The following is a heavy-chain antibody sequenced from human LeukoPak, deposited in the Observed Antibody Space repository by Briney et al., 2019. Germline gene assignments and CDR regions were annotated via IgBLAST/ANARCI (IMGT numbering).Heavy chain of an antibody. D-gene: IGHD3-22*01. CDR3: ARDRPAQSYYDSSGYYSFYY. Sequence: ASVKVSCKVSGYTFTSYGISWVRQAPGQGLEWMGGIIPIFGTANYAQKFQGRVTITADESTSTAYMELSSLRSEDTAVYYCARDRPAQSYYDSSGYYSFYYWGQGTLVTVSS. J-gene: IGHJ4*02. CDR1: GYTFTSYG. V-gene: IGHV1-69*13. CDR2: IIPIFGTA.